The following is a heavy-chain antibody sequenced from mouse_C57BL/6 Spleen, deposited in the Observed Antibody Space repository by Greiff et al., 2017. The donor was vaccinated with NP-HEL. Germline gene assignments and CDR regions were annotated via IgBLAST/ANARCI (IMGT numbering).Heavy chain of an antibody. CDR3: ASSTVVAPYYAMDY. V-gene: IGHV1-74*01. CDR1: GYTFTSYW. CDR2: IHPSDRDT. Sequence: VQLQQPGAELVKPGASVKVSCKASGYTFTSYWMHWVKQRPGQGLELIGRIHPSDRDTTYNQKFKGKATLTVDKSARTAYMQLSSLTSEDSAVYYCASSTVVAPYYAMDYWGQGTSVTVSS. D-gene: IGHD1-1*01. J-gene: IGHJ4*01.